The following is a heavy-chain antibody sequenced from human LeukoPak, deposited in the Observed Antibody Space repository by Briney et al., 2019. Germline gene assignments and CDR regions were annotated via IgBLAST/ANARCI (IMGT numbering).Heavy chain of an antibody. J-gene: IGHJ4*02. D-gene: IGHD3-22*01. CDR3: ASDYYDSSGYYYFDY. CDR2: IDGGGSST. Sequence: GGSLRLSCAASGFTFNNYWMHWVRQAPGMRLVWVSRIDGGGSSTSYADSVKGRFTISRDSARNTLYLQMNSLRVEDTAVYYCASDYYDSSGYYYFDYWGQGTLVTVSS. V-gene: IGHV3-74*01. CDR1: GFTFNNYW.